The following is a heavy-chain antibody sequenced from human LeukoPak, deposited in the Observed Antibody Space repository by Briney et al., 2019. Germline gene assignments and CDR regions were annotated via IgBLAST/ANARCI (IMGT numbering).Heavy chain of an antibody. Sequence: ASMKVSCKASGGTFSSFAISWVRQAPGQGLEWMGRIIPILGIANYAQKFQGRVTITADKSTSTAYMELSSLRSEDTAVYYCARTGYCSSTSCYQAYYYYGMDVWGQGTTVTVSS. D-gene: IGHD2-2*01. CDR2: IIPILGIA. CDR1: GGTFSSFA. V-gene: IGHV1-69*04. J-gene: IGHJ6*02. CDR3: ARTGYCSSTSCYQAYYYYGMDV.